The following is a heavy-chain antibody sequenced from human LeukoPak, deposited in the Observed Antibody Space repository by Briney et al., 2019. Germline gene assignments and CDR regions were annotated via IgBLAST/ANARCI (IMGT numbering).Heavy chain of an antibody. D-gene: IGHD1-26*01. CDR3: AREGATFDP. V-gene: IGHV4-59*01. J-gene: IGHJ5*02. CDR1: GGSISSYY. CDR2: IYYSGST. Sequence: TLSLTCTVSGGSISSYYWSWIRQPPGEGLEWIGYIYYSGSTNYNPSLKSRVTISVDTSKNQFSLKLSSVTAADTAVYYCAREGATFDPWGQGTLVTVSS.